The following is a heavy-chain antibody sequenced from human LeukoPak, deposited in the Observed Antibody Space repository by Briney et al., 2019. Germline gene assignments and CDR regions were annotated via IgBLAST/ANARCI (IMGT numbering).Heavy chain of an antibody. V-gene: IGHV4-39*01. CDR2: IYYSGIT. D-gene: IGHD3-16*01. CDR1: GGSISSSSYY. CDR3: ARLSDWGRVDY. Sequence: SETLSLTCTVSGGSISSSSYYWGWIRQPPGKGLEWIGSIYYSGITYYNPSLKSRVTISVDTSKNQFSLKLSSVTAADTAVYYCARLSDWGRVDYWGQGTLVTVSS. J-gene: IGHJ4*02.